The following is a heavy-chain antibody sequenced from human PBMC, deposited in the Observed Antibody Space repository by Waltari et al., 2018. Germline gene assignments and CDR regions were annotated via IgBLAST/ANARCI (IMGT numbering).Heavy chain of an antibody. CDR1: DGSFSGYF. CDR2: INRDGSN. V-gene: IGHV4-34*01. J-gene: IGHJ6*02. CDR3: AGVGDYHGSGRFGLDV. D-gene: IGHD3-10*01. Sequence: QVQLQQWGAGLLKPSETLSLTCAVYDGSFSGYFWSGIRQSPGKGLEWIGQINRDGSNIYNPSRESRVSTSVGPLKSQLSLGLTSVTAAEAAVYYCAGVGDYHGSGRFGLDVWGQGTRVTVSS.